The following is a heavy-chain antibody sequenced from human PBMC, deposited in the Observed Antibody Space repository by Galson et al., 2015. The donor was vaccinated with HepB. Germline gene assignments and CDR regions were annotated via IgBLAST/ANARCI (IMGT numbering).Heavy chain of an antibody. CDR1: GSRFDSYF. V-gene: IGHV3-7*03. J-gene: IGHJ3*01. CDR2: INQGGGAN. Sequence: SLRLSCAASGSRFDSYFMARVRQTPVKGLEWVADINQGGGANFYLDSVKGRFTISRDNAKNSVYLQMSSLTAEDTAVYYCTRLQSYAFDLWGQGTMVTVSS. CDR3: TRLQSYAFDL. D-gene: IGHD6-19*01.